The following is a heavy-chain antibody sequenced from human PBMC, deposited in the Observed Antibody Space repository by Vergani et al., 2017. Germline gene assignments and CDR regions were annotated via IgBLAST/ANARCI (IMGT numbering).Heavy chain of an antibody. V-gene: IGHV5-10-1*01. CDR2: IDPSDSYT. J-gene: IGHJ6*02. CDR3: ARQGCSGGSCWYYGMDV. CDR1: GYSFTSYW. Sequence: EVQLVQSGAEVKKPGESLRISCKGSGYSFTSYWISWVRQMPGKGLEWMGRIDPSDSYTNYSPSFQGHVTISADKSISTAYLQWSSLKASDTAMYYCARQGCSGGSCWYYGMDVWGQGTTVNVSS. D-gene: IGHD2-15*01.